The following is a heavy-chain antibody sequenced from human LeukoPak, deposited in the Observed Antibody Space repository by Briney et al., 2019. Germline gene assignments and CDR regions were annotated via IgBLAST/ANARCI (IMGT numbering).Heavy chain of an antibody. J-gene: IGHJ5*02. CDR1: GASVTSGGFY. CDR3: ARHSGSGSLSRPFDP. D-gene: IGHD3-10*01. V-gene: IGHV4-39*01. CDR2: VYYTGST. Sequence: SETLSLTCRVSGASVTSGGFYWGWLRQPPGKEPEWIATVYYTGSTYYNPSLKSRVTISIDTYKNQFSLRLTSVTATDTAIYHCARHSGSGSLSRPFDPWGQGTLVTVSS.